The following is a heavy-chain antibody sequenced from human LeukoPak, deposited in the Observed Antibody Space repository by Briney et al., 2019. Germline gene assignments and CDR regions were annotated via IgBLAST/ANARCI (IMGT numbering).Heavy chain of an antibody. CDR3: ARARDYGVIDY. J-gene: IGHJ4*02. V-gene: IGHV3-21*01. D-gene: IGHD4-17*01. Sequence: PGGSLRLSCAASGFSFSSYSVNWVRKAPGQGLGWVSSISSSSSYGYYADSVKGRVTISRDNAKNSLYLQMNSLRAEDTAVYYCARARDYGVIDYWGQGTLVTVSS. CDR1: GFSFSSYS. CDR2: ISSSSSYG.